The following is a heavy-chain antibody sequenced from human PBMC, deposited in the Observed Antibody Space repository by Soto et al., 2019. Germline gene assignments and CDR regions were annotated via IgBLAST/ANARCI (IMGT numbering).Heavy chain of an antibody. CDR3: ARVMYGSGSYLHTFDY. D-gene: IGHD3-10*01. Sequence: QVQLQESGPGLVKPSETLSLNCTVSGGSISSFYWSWIRQSPGKGLEWIGYMYYTGSTVYHPSLKSRVTISLDSSKTQFSLKLSSVTAADTAVYYCARVMYGSGSYLHTFDYWGQGTLVTVSS. J-gene: IGHJ4*02. CDR2: MYYTGST. CDR1: GGSISSFY. V-gene: IGHV4-59*01.